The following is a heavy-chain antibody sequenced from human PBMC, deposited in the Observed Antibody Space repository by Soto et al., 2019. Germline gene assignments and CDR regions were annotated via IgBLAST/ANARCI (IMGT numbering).Heavy chain of an antibody. CDR2: VYPGDSDT. CDR3: MRTYAATGKYNWFAS. J-gene: IGHJ5*01. CDR1: GYDFTNYW. Sequence: GESLKISCKASGYDFTNYWIGWVRQMPGKGLEWMGIVYPGDSDTRYSPSFQGQITISADKTIRTAYLQWSSLKASDTAMYYCMRTYAATGKYNWFASWGQGTLVTVSS. D-gene: IGHD6-13*01. V-gene: IGHV5-51*01.